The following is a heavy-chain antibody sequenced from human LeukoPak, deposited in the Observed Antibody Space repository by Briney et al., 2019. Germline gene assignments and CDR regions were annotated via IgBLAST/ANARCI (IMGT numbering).Heavy chain of an antibody. J-gene: IGHJ4*02. V-gene: IGHV4-59*08. Sequence: PSETLSLTCTVSGGSISSYYWSWIRQPPGKGLEWIGYIYYSGSTNYNPSLKSRVIISVDTSRNQFSLKLSSVTAADTAVYYCARRVTSYYGSGDYYFDYWGQGTLVTVSS. CDR3: ARRVTSYYGSGDYYFDY. CDR1: GGSISSYY. CDR2: IYYSGST. D-gene: IGHD3-10*01.